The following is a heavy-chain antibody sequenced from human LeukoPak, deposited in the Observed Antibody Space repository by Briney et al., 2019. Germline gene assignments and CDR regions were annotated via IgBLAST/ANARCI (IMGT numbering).Heavy chain of an antibody. J-gene: IGHJ4*02. V-gene: IGHV3-7*01. CDR1: GFTFSRYW. CDR2: INQDGSEK. D-gene: IGHD1/OR15-1a*01. CDR3: ARDYYGTATALYYFEY. Sequence: PGGSLRLSCAASGFTFSRYWMSWVRQAPGKGPEWVAKINQDGSEKNYVESVKGRFTISRDNAKSSLYLQMNSLRAEDTAVYYCARDYYGTATALYYFEYWGQGTLVTVSS.